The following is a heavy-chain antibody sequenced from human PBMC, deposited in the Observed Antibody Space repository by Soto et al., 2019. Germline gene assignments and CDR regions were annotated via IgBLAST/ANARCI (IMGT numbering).Heavy chain of an antibody. Sequence: GGSLRLSCAASGFTFSSYSMNWVRQAPGKGLEWVSYISSSSSTIYYADTVKGRFTISRDNAKNSLYLQMNSLRAEDTAVYYCAGRITMVRGVIIAYNWFDPWGQGTLVTVSS. D-gene: IGHD3-10*01. CDR2: ISSSSSTI. CDR3: AGRITMVRGVIIAYNWFDP. CDR1: GFTFSSYS. V-gene: IGHV3-48*01. J-gene: IGHJ5*02.